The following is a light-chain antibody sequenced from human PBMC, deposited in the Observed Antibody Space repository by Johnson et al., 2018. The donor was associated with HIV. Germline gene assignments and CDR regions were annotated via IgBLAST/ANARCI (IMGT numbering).Light chain of an antibody. CDR2: EDN. CDR1: SSNIGNNY. Sequence: QSVLTQPPSVSAAPGQKVTISCSGSSSNIGNNYVSWYQQFPGAAPKLLIYEDNKRPSGIPDRFSGSKSGTSATLGITGLQTGDEADYYCGTWDSSLSYKYVFGTGTKVTVL. J-gene: IGLJ1*01. CDR3: GTWDSSLSYKYV. V-gene: IGLV1-51*02.